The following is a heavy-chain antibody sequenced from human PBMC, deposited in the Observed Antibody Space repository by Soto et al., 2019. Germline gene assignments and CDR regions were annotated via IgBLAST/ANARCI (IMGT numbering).Heavy chain of an antibody. CDR1: GFTFSKHG. CDR2: ISYDGSNK. D-gene: IGHD2-8*01. V-gene: IGHV3-30*18. CDR3: AKGPHLLMVYPVLDS. Sequence: GGSLRLSCAASGFTFSKHGMHWVRQAPGKGLEWVAVISYDGSNKYYGDSVKDRFTISRDNSKNTLYLHMNGLRPEDTAVYFCAKGPHLLMVYPVLDSWGQGTLVTVSS. J-gene: IGHJ4*02.